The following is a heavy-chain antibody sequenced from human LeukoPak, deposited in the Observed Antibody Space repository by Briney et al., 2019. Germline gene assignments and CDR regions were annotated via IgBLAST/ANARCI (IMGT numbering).Heavy chain of an antibody. D-gene: IGHD3-10*01. V-gene: IGHV3-30*18. CDR3: SKSMVRGIIIHAFDI. J-gene: IGHJ3*02. Sequence: GGSLRLSCGASGHTFSSYGMHWVRQAPGKGLEWVAVISYDGSNKYYADSVKGRFTISRDNSKKTLYLQMNSLRAEDTAVYYFSKSMVRGIIIHAFDIWGQGTMVTVSS. CDR1: GHTFSSYG. CDR2: ISYDGSNK.